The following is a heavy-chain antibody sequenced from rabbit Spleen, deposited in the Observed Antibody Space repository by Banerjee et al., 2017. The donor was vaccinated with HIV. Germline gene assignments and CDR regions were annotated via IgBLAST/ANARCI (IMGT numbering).Heavy chain of an antibody. J-gene: IGHJ4*01. CDR3: ARDLVAVIGWNFRL. Sequence: HLKESGGGLVQPGGSLKLSCTASGFTLSSYYMNWVRQAPGKGLEWIGYIDPVFGITYYANWVSGRFSISRENAQNTVFLQMTSLTAADTATYFCARDLVAVIGWNFRLWGPGTLVTVS. D-gene: IGHD1-1*01. CDR2: IDPVFGIT. V-gene: IGHV1S7*01. CDR1: GFTLSSYY.